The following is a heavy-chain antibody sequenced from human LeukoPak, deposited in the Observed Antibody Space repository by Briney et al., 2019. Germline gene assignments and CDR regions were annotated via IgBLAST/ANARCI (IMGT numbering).Heavy chain of an antibody. J-gene: IGHJ5*02. D-gene: IGHD2-2*01. CDR2: ISSSSSYV. Sequence: GGSLRLSCAASGFTFSSYSMNWVRQAPGKGLEWVSSISSSSSYVYYADSVKGRFTISRDNAKNSLYLQMNSLRAEDTAVCYCARGSCSSTSCPPRWFDPWGQGTLVTVSS. CDR3: ARGSCSSTSCPPRWFDP. V-gene: IGHV3-21*01. CDR1: GFTFSSYS.